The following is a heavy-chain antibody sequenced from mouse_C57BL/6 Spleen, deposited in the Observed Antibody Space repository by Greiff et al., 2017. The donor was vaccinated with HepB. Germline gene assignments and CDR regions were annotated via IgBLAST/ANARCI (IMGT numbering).Heavy chain of an antibody. Sequence: EVQLQQSGPELVKPGASVKISCKASGYTFTDYYMNWVKQSHGKSLEWIGDINHNNGGTSYNQKFKGKATLTVDKSSSTAYMELRSLTSEDSAVYYCARVGYDWGQGTLVTVSA. D-gene: IGHD2-3*01. CDR3: ARVGYD. CDR1: GYTFTDYY. J-gene: IGHJ3*01. V-gene: IGHV1-26*01. CDR2: INHNNGGT.